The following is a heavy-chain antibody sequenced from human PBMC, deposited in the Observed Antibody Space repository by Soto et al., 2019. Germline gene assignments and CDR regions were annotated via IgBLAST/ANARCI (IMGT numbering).Heavy chain of an antibody. CDR3: ASDLVGASGFYGLDV. D-gene: IGHD1-26*01. J-gene: IGHJ6*02. Sequence: GGSLRLSCAASGFTFSNYGMHWVRQAPGKGLEWVAIIWHDGNNKYYADSVRGRFIISRDNSKNRLYLQMNSLRAEDTAVYYCASDLVGASGFYGLDVWGQGTPVTVSS. V-gene: IGHV3-33*01. CDR1: GFTFSNYG. CDR2: IWHDGNNK.